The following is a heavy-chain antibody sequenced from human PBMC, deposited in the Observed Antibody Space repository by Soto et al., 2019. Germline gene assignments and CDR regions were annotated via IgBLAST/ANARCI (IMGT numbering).Heavy chain of an antibody. CDR2: IRTSDSTI. Sequence: GGSLRLSCVTSGFSSSTFSMNWVRQAPGRGLEWVSYIRTSDSTIYYADSVKGRFTISTDSAKNSLYLQMDNLRAEDTAAYYCARDHNWAFDLWGQGALVTVSS. J-gene: IGHJ4*02. D-gene: IGHD1-1*01. CDR3: ARDHNWAFDL. CDR1: GFSSSTFS. V-gene: IGHV3-48*01.